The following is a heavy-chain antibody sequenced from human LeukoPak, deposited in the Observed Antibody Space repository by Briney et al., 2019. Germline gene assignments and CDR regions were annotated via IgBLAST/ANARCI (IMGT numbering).Heavy chain of an antibody. CDR1: GYTFTSYD. V-gene: IGHV1-8*01. CDR3: ARDRESSSSVWFDP. J-gene: IGHJ5*02. D-gene: IGHD6-6*01. Sequence: GASVKVSCKASGYTFTSYDINWVRQATGQGLEWMGWMNPNSGNTGYAQKFQGRVTMTRNTPISTAYMELSSLRSEDTAVYYCARDRESSSSVWFDPWGQGTLVTVSS. CDR2: MNPNSGNT.